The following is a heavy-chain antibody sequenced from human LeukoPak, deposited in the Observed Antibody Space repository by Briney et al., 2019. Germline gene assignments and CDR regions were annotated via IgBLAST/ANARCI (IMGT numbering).Heavy chain of an antibody. V-gene: IGHV3-64D*06. D-gene: IGHD3-10*01. J-gene: IGHJ4*02. CDR2: ITADGVDT. CDR1: GFTFSSYA. Sequence: GGSLRLSCSASGFTFSSYAMHWVRQAPGKGLECVSAITADGVDTYYADSVKGRFTISRDNSKNTLYLQMSNLRTEDTAVYYCVKRTAGSGSPPFDYWGQGTLVTVSS. CDR3: VKRTAGSGSPPFDY.